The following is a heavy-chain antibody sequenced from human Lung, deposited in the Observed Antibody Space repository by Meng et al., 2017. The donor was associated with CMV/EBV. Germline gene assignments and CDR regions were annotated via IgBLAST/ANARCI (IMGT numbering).Heavy chain of an antibody. J-gene: IGHJ6*02. D-gene: IGHD1-1*01. CDR2: IYYSGST. CDR1: YGSVSSGSYY. V-gene: IGHV4-61*01. CDR3: ARAPGYRSLYGMDV. Sequence: LXCTVSYGSVSSGSYYWSWIRQPPGKGLEWIGYIYYSGSTNYNPSLKSRVTISIDTSKNQFSLKLSSVTAADTAVYYCARAPGYRSLYGMDVWAQGNXVNGAS.